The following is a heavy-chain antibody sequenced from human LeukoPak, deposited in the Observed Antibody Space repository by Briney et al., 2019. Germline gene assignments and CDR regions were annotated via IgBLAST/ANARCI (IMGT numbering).Heavy chain of an antibody. V-gene: IGHV3-11*04. CDR2: ISSSGSYI. Sequence: GGSLRLSCAASGFTFSDYYMSWIRQAPGKGMEWVSYISSSGSYIYYADSVKGRFTISRDNAKNSLYLQMNSLRAEDTAVYYCARDSLGLADTAMDVWGQGTTVTVSS. J-gene: IGHJ6*02. D-gene: IGHD5-18*01. CDR1: GFTFSDYY. CDR3: ARDSLGLADTAMDV.